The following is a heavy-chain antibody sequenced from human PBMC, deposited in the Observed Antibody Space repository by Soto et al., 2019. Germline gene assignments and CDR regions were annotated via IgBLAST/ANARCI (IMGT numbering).Heavy chain of an antibody. V-gene: IGHV3-23*01. CDR1: GFTFSDYA. CDR3: AKALGYCSGTSCYGSNYYMDV. J-gene: IGHJ6*03. Sequence: EVQLLESGGGLVQPGGSLRLSCIASGFTFSDYAMSWVRQAPGKGLEWVSGIRGSGGGTYYAGSVKGRFTISRDNSKNTLYLQLNSLRAEDTAVYYCAKALGYCSGTSCYGSNYYMDVWGKGTTVTVSS. CDR2: IRGSGGGT. D-gene: IGHD2-2*01.